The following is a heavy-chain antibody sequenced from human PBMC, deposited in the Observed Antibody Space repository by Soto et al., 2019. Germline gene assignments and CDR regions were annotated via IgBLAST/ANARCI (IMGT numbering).Heavy chain of an antibody. CDR1: GYTFTSYG. Sequence: QVQLVQSGAEVKKPGASVKVSCKASGYTFTSYGISWVRQAPGQGLEWMGWISAYNGNTNYAQKLQGRVTMTTDTSTSTEYMELRSLRSGDTAVYYCARDFTSPERQGASDDAFDIWGQGTMVTVSS. V-gene: IGHV1-18*04. J-gene: IGHJ3*02. CDR2: ISAYNGNT. CDR3: ARDFTSPERQGASDDAFDI. D-gene: IGHD1-1*01.